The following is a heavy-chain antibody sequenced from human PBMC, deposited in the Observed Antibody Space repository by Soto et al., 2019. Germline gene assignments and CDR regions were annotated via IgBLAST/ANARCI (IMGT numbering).Heavy chain of an antibody. D-gene: IGHD3-3*01. Sequence: ASVKVSCKASGGTFSSYAISWVRQAPGQGLEWMGGIIPIFGTANYAQKFQGRVTITADESTSTAYMELSSLRSEDTAVYYCARALRFLEWYYYYGMDVWGQGTTVTVS. J-gene: IGHJ6*02. CDR3: ARALRFLEWYYYYGMDV. V-gene: IGHV1-69*13. CDR1: GGTFSSYA. CDR2: IIPIFGTA.